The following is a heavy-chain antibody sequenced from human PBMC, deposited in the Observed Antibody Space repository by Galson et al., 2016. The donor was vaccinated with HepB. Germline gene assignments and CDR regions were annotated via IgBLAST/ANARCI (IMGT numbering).Heavy chain of an antibody. Sequence: SLRLSCAASGFRFSSYAMHWVRQAPGKGLEWVAVISYDGSNKYYTDSVKGRFTISRDNSKNTLFQQMNSLRAEDTAVYYCARDRAMLTGFDYWGQGTLVTVSS. J-gene: IGHJ4*02. V-gene: IGHV3-30*03. CDR3: ARDRAMLTGFDY. CDR1: GFRFSSYA. D-gene: IGHD5-18*01. CDR2: ISYDGSNK.